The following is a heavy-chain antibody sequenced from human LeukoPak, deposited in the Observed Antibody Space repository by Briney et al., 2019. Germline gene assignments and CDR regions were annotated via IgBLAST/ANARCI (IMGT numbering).Heavy chain of an antibody. CDR2: ISGYNGNT. J-gene: IGHJ4*02. CDR1: GYTFTNYG. Sequence: ALVKVSCKTSGYTFTNYGISWVRQAPGQGLEWMGWISGYNGNTNYAQKFQGRVTMTTDTSTRIDYMELRSLRSDDTAMYYCARDVGSGSSWYKDYWGQGTLVTVSS. V-gene: IGHV1-18*01. CDR3: ARDVGSGSSWYKDY. D-gene: IGHD6-13*01.